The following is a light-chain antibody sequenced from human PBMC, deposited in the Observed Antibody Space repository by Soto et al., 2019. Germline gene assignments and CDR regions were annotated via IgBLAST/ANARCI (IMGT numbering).Light chain of an antibody. J-gene: IGKJ1*01. V-gene: IGKV1-33*01. CDR1: EVIGFS. CDR2: DAS. CDR3: QQHHHLPWT. Sequence: DIQMTHSPSSLSVSVGDRVSITCQASEVIGFSLKWYHQKPGRPPKLLIYDASNLDAGIPSRFSGIESQTDFTLTICSLQPEDAGTYYLQQHHHLPWTFGQGTKVEIK.